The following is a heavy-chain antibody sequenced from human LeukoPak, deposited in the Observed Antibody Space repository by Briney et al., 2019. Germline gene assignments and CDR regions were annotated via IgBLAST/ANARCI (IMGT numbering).Heavy chain of an antibody. J-gene: IGHJ4*02. Sequence: SETLSLTCTVSGGSISSGSYYWSWIRQPAGKGLEWIGRIYTSGSTNYNPSLKSRVTISVDTSKNQFSLKLSSVTAADTAVYYCARAEVTVIVDHWGQGTLVTVSS. CDR2: IYTSGST. D-gene: IGHD3-22*01. CDR3: ARAEVTVIVDH. V-gene: IGHV4-61*02. CDR1: GGSISSGSYY.